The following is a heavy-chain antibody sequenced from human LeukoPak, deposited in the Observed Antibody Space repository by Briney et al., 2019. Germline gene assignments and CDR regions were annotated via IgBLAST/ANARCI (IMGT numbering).Heavy chain of an antibody. D-gene: IGHD1-26*01. CDR3: ARLATKNWFDP. Sequence: ASVKVSCKTSGYTFTDYGIHWVRQAPGQGLEWMGWISAYNGNTNYAQKLQGRVTMTTDISTSTAYMELRSLRSDDTAVYYCARLATKNWFDPWGQGTLVTVSS. CDR2: ISAYNGNT. J-gene: IGHJ5*02. CDR1: GYTFTDYG. V-gene: IGHV1-18*01.